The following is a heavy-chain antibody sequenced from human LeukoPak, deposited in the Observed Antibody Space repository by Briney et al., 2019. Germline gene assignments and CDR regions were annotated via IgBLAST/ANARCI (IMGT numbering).Heavy chain of an antibody. CDR1: GYTFTSYG. CDR3: ARDGAVTVTYDAFDI. V-gene: IGHV1-18*01. D-gene: IGHD2/OR15-2a*01. CDR2: ISAYNGNT. J-gene: IGHJ3*02. Sequence: ASVKVSCKASGYTFTSYGISWVRQAPGQGLEWMGWISAYNGNTNYAQKLQGRVNMTTDTSTSTAYMELRSLRYDDTTVYYCARDGAVTVTYDAFDIWAQGTMVTVSS.